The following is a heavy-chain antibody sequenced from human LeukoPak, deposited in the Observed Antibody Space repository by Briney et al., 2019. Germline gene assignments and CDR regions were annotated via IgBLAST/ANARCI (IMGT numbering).Heavy chain of an antibody. CDR2: ISYDGTNT. J-gene: IGHJ3*02. Sequence: GGSLRLSCAASGFTFSSYPMNWVRQLPGKGLEWLAVISYDGTNTFYADSVKGRFTVSRDNSKNTLHLQLNNLRSEDTAVYYCARGLYGALSFDIWGQGTMVTVSS. V-gene: IGHV3-30-3*01. D-gene: IGHD4-17*01. CDR3: ARGLYGALSFDI. CDR1: GFTFSSYP.